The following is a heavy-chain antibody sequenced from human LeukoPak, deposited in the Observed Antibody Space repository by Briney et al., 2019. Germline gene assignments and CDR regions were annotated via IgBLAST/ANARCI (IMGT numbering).Heavy chain of an antibody. D-gene: IGHD5/OR15-5a*01. CDR3: ASVPLRGDAFDI. CDR2: IKQDGSEK. Sequence: PGGSLRLSCAASGFTFSSYRMSWVRQAPGRGLEWVANIKQDGSEKYYVDSVKGRFTISRDNAKNSLYLQMNSLRAEDTAVYYCASVPLRGDAFDIWGQGTMVTVSS. J-gene: IGHJ3*02. V-gene: IGHV3-7*01. CDR1: GFTFSSYR.